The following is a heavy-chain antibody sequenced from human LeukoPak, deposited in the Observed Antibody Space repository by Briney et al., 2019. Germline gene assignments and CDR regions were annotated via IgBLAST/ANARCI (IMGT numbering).Heavy chain of an antibody. J-gene: IGHJ3*02. CDR1: GFTFSRYT. CDR3: ATVYHGGDYGAFDI. CDR2: ISSSSSYI. Sequence: PGGSLRLSCAASGFTFSRYTMNWVRQAPGKGLEWVSSISSSSSYIYYADSVKGRFTISRDNAKNSLYLQMNSLRAEDTAVYYCATVYHGGDYGAFDIWGQGTMVTVSS. V-gene: IGHV3-21*01. D-gene: IGHD4-17*01.